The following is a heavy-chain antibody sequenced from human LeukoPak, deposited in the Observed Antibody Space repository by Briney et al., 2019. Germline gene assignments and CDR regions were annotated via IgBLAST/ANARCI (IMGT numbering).Heavy chain of an antibody. D-gene: IGHD6-13*01. J-gene: IGHJ4*02. CDR3: AKQSAGSAAWYSLHYDF. Sequence: GGSLRLSCAASGFTLSSYAMTWVRQAPGRGLEWVSSVDGGGGGTYYADSVKGRFTISRDNSKDTLYLQMTGLRAEDTAVYFCAKQSAGSAAWYSLHYDFWGQGTLVTVSS. CDR2: VDGGGGGT. CDR1: GFTLSSYA. V-gene: IGHV3-23*01.